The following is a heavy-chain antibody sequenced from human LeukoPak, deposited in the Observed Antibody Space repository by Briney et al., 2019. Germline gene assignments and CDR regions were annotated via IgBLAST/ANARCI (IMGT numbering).Heavy chain of an antibody. V-gene: IGHV3-11*04. CDR3: ATAPTEDGDGSSPGY. J-gene: IGHJ4*02. CDR2: ISSSGSDT. D-gene: IGHD4-17*01. CDR1: RFTFRDHF. Sequence: PGGSLRLSCAASRFTFRDHFMSWIRQPPGKGLEYVSYISSSGSDTYYSDSVKGRFTVSRDNAKNSLFLQVNSLRAEDTAVYYCATAPTEDGDGSSPGYWGQGTLITVSS.